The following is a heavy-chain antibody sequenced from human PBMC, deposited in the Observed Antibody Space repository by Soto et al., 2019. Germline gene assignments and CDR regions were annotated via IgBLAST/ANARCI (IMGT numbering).Heavy chain of an antibody. D-gene: IGHD3-3*01. V-gene: IGHV4-31*03. CDR1: GGSISSGGYY. CDR2: IYYSGST. Sequence: QVQLQESGPGLVKPSHTLSLTCTVSGGSISSGGYYWSWIRQHPGKGLEWIGYIYYSGSTYYHPHPKSRVTISVDTSKNQFSLKLSSVTAADTAVYYCARRDSDFWSGYNSGTGGFDYWGQGTLVTVSS. CDR3: ARRDSDFWSGYNSGTGGFDY. J-gene: IGHJ4*02.